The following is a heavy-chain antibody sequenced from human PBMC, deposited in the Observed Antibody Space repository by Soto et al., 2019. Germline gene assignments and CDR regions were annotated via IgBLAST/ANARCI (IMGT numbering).Heavy chain of an antibody. CDR2: IGAENGDT. J-gene: IGHJ5*02. D-gene: IGHD3-9*01. CDR3: ARDWKGAECFDP. V-gene: IGHV1-18*01. Sequence: QVQLVQSGAEVKKPGASVKVSCKASGYTFSTYGFSWVRQAPGQGLEWMGWIGAENGDTNYAQNFQGRVTMTTDASTTPSYMERRSLTSDDTAVYFCARDWKGAECFDPWCQGTLVTVSS. CDR1: GYTFSTYG.